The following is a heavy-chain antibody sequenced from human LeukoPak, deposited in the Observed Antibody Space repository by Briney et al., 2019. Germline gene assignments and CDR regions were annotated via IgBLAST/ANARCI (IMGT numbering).Heavy chain of an antibody. CDR1: GFTFDDYA. V-gene: IGHV3-9*01. D-gene: IGHD1-7*01. Sequence: GGSLRLSCAASGFTFDDYAMHWVRQAPGKGLEWVSGVSWNSGSIGYADSVKGRFTISRDNAKSSLYLQMNSLRAEDTALYYCAKAYNWNSKSYFDYWGQGTLVTVSS. CDR3: AKAYNWNSKSYFDY. CDR2: VSWNSGSI. J-gene: IGHJ4*02.